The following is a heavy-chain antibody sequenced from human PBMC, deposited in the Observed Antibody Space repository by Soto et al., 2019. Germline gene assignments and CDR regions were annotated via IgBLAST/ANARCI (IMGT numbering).Heavy chain of an antibody. CDR1: GYTFTGYY. CDR3: ARLGISDDAFDI. J-gene: IGHJ3*02. CDR2: INPNSGGT. V-gene: IGHV1-2*04. D-gene: IGHD3-16*01. Sequence: ASVKVSCKASGYTFTGYYMHWVRQAPGQGLEWMGWINPNSGGTNYAQKFQGWVTTTRDTSISTAYMELSRLRSDDTAVYYCARLGISDDAFDIWGQGTMVTVS.